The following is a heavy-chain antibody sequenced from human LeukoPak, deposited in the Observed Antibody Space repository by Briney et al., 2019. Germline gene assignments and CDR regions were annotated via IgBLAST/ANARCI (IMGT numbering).Heavy chain of an antibody. CDR1: GGSFSGYY. CDR3: ARNRYYYDSSGYYRFDY. Sequence: PSETLSLTCAVYGGSFSGYYWSWIRQPQGKGLEWIGEINHSGSTNYNPSLKSRVTISVDTSKNQFSLKLSSVTAADTAAYYCARNRYYYDSSGYYRFDYWGQGTLVTVSS. J-gene: IGHJ4*02. CDR2: INHSGST. D-gene: IGHD3-22*01. V-gene: IGHV4-34*01.